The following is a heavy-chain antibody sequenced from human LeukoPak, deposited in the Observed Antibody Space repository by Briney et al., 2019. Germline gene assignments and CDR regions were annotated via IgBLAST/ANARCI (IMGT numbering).Heavy chain of an antibody. J-gene: IGHJ4*02. CDR1: GFTFSSYG. CDR3: ARGVGYCSGGSCYFKSSAKYYFDY. V-gene: IGHV3-30*03. D-gene: IGHD2-15*01. CDR2: ISYDGSNK. Sequence: SGGSLRLSCAASGFTFSSYGMHWVRQAPGKGLEWVAVISYDGSNKYYADSVKGRFTISRDNSKNTLYLQMNSLRAEDTAVYYCARGVGYCSGGSCYFKSSAKYYFDYWGQGTLVTVSS.